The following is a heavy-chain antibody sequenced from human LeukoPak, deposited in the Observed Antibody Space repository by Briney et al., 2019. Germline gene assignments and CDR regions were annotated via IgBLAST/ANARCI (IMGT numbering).Heavy chain of an antibody. CDR3: ARDEARYSSGYYPNWFDP. Sequence: GASVKVSCKASGYTFTSYGISWVRQAPGQGPEWMGWISGYNGYTHYAHNLQGRVTMTTDTSTSTAYMELRSLRSDDTAVYYCARDEARYSSGYYPNWFDPWGQGTLVTVSS. V-gene: IGHV1-18*01. CDR1: GYTFTSYG. J-gene: IGHJ5*02. D-gene: IGHD3-22*01. CDR2: ISGYNGYT.